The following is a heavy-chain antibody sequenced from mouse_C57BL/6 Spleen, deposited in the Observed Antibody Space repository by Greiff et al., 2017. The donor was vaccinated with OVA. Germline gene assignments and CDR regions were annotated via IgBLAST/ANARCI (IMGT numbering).Heavy chain of an antibody. CDR1: GYTFTSYG. J-gene: IGHJ1*03. V-gene: IGHV1-81*01. CDR3: ARTGGLARGYCDV. Sequence: QVQLQQSGAELARPGASVKLSCKASGYTFTSYGISWVKQRPGQGLEWIGEIYPRSGNTYYNEKFKGKATLTADKSSSTAYMELRSLTSEDSAVYVCARTGGLARGYCDVWGTGTTVTVSS. CDR2: IYPRSGNT.